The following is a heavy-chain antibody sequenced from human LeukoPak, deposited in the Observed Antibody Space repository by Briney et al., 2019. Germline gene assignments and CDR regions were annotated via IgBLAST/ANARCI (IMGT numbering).Heavy chain of an antibody. J-gene: IGHJ6*02. CDR1: AGSISIGSYY. D-gene: IGHD4-17*01. V-gene: IGHV4-61*02. CDR2: VYTSGST. Sequence: PSQTLSLTCTVSAGSISIGSYYWTWLRQPAWKGLEWIVRVYTSGSTNYNPSLKPRVTISVDPSNNQFSLKLSSVTAADTAVYYCASTTVTTDYYYGMDVWGQGTTVTVSS. CDR3: ASTTVTTDYYYGMDV.